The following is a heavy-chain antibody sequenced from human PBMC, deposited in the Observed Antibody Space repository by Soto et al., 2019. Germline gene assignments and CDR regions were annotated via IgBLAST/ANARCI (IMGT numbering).Heavy chain of an antibody. CDR3: AKEPVGPDWYFDL. J-gene: IGHJ2*01. V-gene: IGHV3-23*01. CDR1: GFTFRSYA. CDR2: ISGSGIST. Sequence: DVQLLESGGGLVQPGGSLRLSCAASGFTFRSYAMSWVRQAPGKGLEWVSGISGSGISTHYADSGKGRFTVARDNSKNTLYLQMISLRAEDTAVYNCAKEPVGPDWYFDLWGRGTLVTVSS.